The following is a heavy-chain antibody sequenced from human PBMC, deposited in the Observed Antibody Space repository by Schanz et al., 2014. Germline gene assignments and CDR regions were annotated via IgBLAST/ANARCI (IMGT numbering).Heavy chain of an antibody. CDR1: GFSLDIFA. J-gene: IGHJ6*02. V-gene: IGHV3-23*01. CDR3: LAPDYGMDV. Sequence: EVHLLESGGGLVEPGGSLRLSCATSGFSLDIFAVSWVRQAPGKGLEWVSSFNDGGVNKYYADSVKGRFTISSDNSKSTLYLQMSSLRAEDTAVYYCLAPDYGMDVWGQGTTVTVSS. CDR2: FNDGGVNK.